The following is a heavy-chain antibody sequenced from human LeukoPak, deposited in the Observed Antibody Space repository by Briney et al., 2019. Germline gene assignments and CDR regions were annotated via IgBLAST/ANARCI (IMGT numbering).Heavy chain of an antibody. CDR2: INWNGGGT. CDR1: GFTVSNNY. CDR3: ARAAVAESRYYYYMDV. D-gene: IGHD6-19*01. J-gene: IGHJ6*03. Sequence: GGSLRLSCSASGFTVSNNYMTWVRQAPGKGLEWVSGINWNGGGTGYADSVKGQFTISRDNAKNSLYLQMNSLRAGDTALYYCARAAVAESRYYYYMDVWGKGTTVTVSS. V-gene: IGHV3-20*04.